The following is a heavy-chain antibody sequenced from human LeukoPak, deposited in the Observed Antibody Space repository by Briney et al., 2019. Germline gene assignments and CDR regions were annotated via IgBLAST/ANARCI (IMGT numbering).Heavy chain of an antibody. V-gene: IGHV1-18*01. D-gene: IGHD2-8*02. Sequence: GASVKVSCKASGYTFTSYNINWVRQAPGQGLEWMGWINTYSGKTRFAQKFQGRVTMTTDTSTSTVYMELRSLRSGDTAVYYCARAYWDLPYFDYWGQGTRFFVSS. J-gene: IGHJ4*02. CDR3: ARAYWDLPYFDY. CDR2: INTYSGKT. CDR1: GYTFTSYN.